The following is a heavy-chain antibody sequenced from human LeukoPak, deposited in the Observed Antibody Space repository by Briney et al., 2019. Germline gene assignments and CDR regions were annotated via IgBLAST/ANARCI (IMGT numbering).Heavy chain of an antibody. CDR3: TRGPGSTWYSDY. D-gene: IGHD6-13*01. J-gene: IGHJ4*02. CDR1: GFTVSSNY. V-gene: IGHV3-66*02. Sequence: GGSLRLSCAASGFTVSSNYMNWVRQAPGKGLEWVSIIYSGGDTYYADYVKGRFTISGDNSKNTLYLQMNNLRPEDTAVYYCTRGPGSTWYSDYWGQGTLVTVSS. CDR2: IYSGGDT.